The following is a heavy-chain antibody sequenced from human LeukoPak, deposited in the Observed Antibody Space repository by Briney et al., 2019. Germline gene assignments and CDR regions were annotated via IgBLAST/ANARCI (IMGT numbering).Heavy chain of an antibody. D-gene: IGHD6-19*01. J-gene: IGHJ4*02. CDR1: GYTFTGYY. V-gene: IGHV1-2*06. CDR2: INPNSGGT. CDR3: ARLAVAGTDY. Sequence: GASVKVSCKASGYTFTGYYMHWVRQAPGQELEWMGRINPNSGGTNYAQKFQGRVTMTTDTSISTAYMELSRLRSDDTAVYYCARLAVAGTDYWGQGTLVTVSS.